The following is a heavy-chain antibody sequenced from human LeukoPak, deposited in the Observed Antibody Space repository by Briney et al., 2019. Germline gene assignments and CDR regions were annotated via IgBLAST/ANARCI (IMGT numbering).Heavy chain of an antibody. Sequence: GGSLRLSCAASGVTFSSYEMNWGRQAPGKGLEWVSYISSSCSSIYYADSVKGRFTISRDNAKNSLYLQMNSLRAEDTAVYYCARVSYCSSTSCYSTESYGMDVWGQGTTVTVSS. V-gene: IGHV3-48*03. D-gene: IGHD2-2*02. CDR3: ARVSYCSSTSCYSTESYGMDV. CDR1: GVTFSSYE. J-gene: IGHJ6*02. CDR2: ISSSCSSI.